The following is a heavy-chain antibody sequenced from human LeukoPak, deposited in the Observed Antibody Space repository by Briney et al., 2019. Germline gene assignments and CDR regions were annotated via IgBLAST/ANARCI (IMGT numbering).Heavy chain of an antibody. J-gene: IGHJ5*02. CDR1: GGPITTYY. CDR2: ISGSGVI. CDR3: ARREWAAPVGCFDP. D-gene: IGHD1-26*01. V-gene: IGHV4-4*07. Sequence: PSETLSLTCTVSGGPITTYYLSWIRQSAGMGLEWIGRISGSGVITYNPSLKSRVILSLDTSNNHFSLKLISVTAADTAVYYCARREWAAPVGCFDPWGQGTLVVVSS.